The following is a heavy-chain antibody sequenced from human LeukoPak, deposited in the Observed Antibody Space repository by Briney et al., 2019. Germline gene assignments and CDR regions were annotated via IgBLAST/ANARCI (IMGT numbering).Heavy chain of an antibody. J-gene: IGHJ4*02. D-gene: IGHD1-26*01. CDR1: GGSISSSSYY. V-gene: IGHV4-39*01. Sequence: SETLSLTCTVSGGSISSSSYYWGWIRQPPGKGLEWIGSIYYSGSTYYNPSLKSRVTISVDTSKNQFSLKLSSVTAADTAVYYCARHPAPLGVGAIDYWGQGTLVTVSS. CDR3: ARHPAPLGVGAIDY. CDR2: IYYSGST.